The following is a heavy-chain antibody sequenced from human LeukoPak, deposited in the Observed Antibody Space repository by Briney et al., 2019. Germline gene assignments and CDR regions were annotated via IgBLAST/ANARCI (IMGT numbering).Heavy chain of an antibody. V-gene: IGHV1-18*01. Sequence: MGWISAYNGNTNYAQKLQGRVTMTTDTSTSTAYKELRSLRSDDTAVYYCARDFGRWLAAKWFDPWGQGTLVTVSS. CDR2: ISAYNGNT. CDR3: ARDFGRWLAAKWFDP. J-gene: IGHJ5*02. D-gene: IGHD6-19*01.